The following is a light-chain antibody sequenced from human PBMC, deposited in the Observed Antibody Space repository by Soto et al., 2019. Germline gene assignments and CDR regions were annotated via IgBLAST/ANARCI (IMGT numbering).Light chain of an antibody. V-gene: IGKV2-28*01. CDR3: MQALQTPPWT. CDR2: LGS. J-gene: IGKJ1*01. Sequence: DIVMTQSPLSLPVTPGEPASISCRSSQSLLHSNGYNYLDWYLQKPGQSPQLLIYLGSNRASGGPYRFSGSGSGTDCTLKISRVEAEDVRVYYCMQALQTPPWTFGQGTKVEIK. CDR1: QSLLHSNGYNY.